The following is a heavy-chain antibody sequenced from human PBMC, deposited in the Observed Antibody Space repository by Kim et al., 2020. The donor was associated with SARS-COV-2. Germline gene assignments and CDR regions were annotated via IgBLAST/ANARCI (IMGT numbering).Heavy chain of an antibody. J-gene: IGHJ4*02. CDR3: ARGSPYDY. Sequence: AGSTYDADSVNARFTISRDNSKNTLYLQMNSLRAEDTAVYYCARGSPYDYWGQGTLVTVSS. V-gene: IGHV3-53*01. CDR2: AGST.